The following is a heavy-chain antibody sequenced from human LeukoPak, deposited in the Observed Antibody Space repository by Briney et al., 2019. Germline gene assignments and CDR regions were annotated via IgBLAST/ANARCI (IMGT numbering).Heavy chain of an antibody. CDR2: ISYDGSNK. J-gene: IGHJ6*03. CDR1: GFTFSSYA. V-gene: IGHV3-30*04. Sequence: GGSLRLSCAASGFTFSSYAMYWVRQAPGKGLEWVAVISYDGSNKYYADSVKGRFTISRDNSKNTLYLQMNSLRAEDTAVYYCAREGSSSWYVYYYYYMDVWGKGTTVTVSS. CDR3: AREGSSSWYVYYYYYMDV. D-gene: IGHD6-13*01.